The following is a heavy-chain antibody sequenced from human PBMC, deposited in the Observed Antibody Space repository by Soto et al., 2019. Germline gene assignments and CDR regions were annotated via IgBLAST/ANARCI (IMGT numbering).Heavy chain of an antibody. Sequence: SETLSLTCTVSGGSISSGGCYWSWLRQHPGKGLEWIGYIYYSGSTNYNPSLKSRVTISVDTSKNQFSLKLSSVTAADTAVYYCASRGLRSGDLDYWGQGTLVTVSS. V-gene: IGHV4-61*08. D-gene: IGHD5-12*01. J-gene: IGHJ4*02. CDR3: ASRGLRSGDLDY. CDR1: GGSISSGGCY. CDR2: IYYSGST.